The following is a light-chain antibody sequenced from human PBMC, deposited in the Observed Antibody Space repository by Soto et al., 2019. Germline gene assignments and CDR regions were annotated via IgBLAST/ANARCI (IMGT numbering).Light chain of an antibody. CDR2: EVS. CDR3: SSFAGSNDRWV. J-gene: IGLJ3*02. Sequence: QSALTQPPSASGSPGQSVTISCTGTSSAIGAYNYVSWYQQHPGKAPKLMIHEVSKRPSGVPDRFSGSKSGNTASLTVSGLQAEDKADYYCSSFAGSNDRWVFGGGTKLTVL. V-gene: IGLV2-8*01. CDR1: SSAIGAYNY.